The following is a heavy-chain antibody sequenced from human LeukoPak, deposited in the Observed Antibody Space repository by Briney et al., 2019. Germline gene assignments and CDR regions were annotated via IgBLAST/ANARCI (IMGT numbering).Heavy chain of an antibody. D-gene: IGHD1-1*01. CDR3: ATLEPSAGECFDY. Sequence: ASVNVSCRVSGYTLTELSMHWVRQAPGKGLEWMGGFDPEDGETIYAQKFQGRVTMTEDTSADTAYMEVSSLRSEDTAVYYCATLEPSAGECFDYWGQGTLVTVSS. CDR1: GYTLTELS. V-gene: IGHV1-24*01. CDR2: FDPEDGET. J-gene: IGHJ4*02.